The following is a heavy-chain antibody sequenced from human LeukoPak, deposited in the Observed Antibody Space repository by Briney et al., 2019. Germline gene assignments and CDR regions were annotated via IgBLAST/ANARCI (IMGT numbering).Heavy chain of an antibody. J-gene: IGHJ4*02. Sequence: SETLSLTCAVYGGSFSGYYWSWIRQPPGKGLEWIGEINHSGSTNYNSSLKSRVTISVDTSKNQFSLKLSSVTAADTAVYYCARRGSSWYTASGVDYWGQGTLVTVSS. CDR1: GGSFSGYY. V-gene: IGHV4-34*01. CDR2: INHSGST. CDR3: ARRGSSWYTASGVDY. D-gene: IGHD6-13*01.